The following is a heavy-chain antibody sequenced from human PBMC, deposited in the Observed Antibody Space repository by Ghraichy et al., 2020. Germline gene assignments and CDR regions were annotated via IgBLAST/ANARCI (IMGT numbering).Heavy chain of an antibody. Sequence: GGSLRLSCAASGFAFSSYAMSWVRQAPGKGLQWVSAISDSGADTYYADSVKGRFTISRDNSKNTLYLQMNALGADDTALYHCARERWCASRPSCYSEPGATGNWFDPWGQGNLVTVSS. D-gene: IGHD2-2*01. V-gene: IGHV3-23*01. CDR2: ISDSGADT. J-gene: IGHJ5*02. CDR3: ARERWCASRPSCYSEPGATGNWFDP. CDR1: GFAFSSYA.